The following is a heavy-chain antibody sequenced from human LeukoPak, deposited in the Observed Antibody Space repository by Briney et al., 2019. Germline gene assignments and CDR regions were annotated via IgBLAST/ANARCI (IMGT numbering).Heavy chain of an antibody. D-gene: IGHD3-3*01. CDR2: ISAYNGNT. CDR1: GYTFTSYG. V-gene: IGHV1-18*01. Sequence: GASVKVSCKASGYTFTSYGISWVRQAPGQGLEWMGWISAYNGNTNYAQKLQGRVTMTTDTSTSTAYMELRSLRSDDTAVYYCARDSHYYDFWSGYQIYFDYWGQGTLVTVSS. J-gene: IGHJ4*02. CDR3: ARDSHYYDFWSGYQIYFDY.